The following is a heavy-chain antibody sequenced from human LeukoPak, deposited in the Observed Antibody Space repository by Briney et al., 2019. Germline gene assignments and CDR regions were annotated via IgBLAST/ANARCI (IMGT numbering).Heavy chain of an antibody. Sequence: SETLSLTCAVYGASFIVYYWSWIRLSPGKRLEWIEEINHRGDTNYNPSVKSRASISVDIPKKQFSLKGTSRTPTTPAVYYFAIGPTISETDYFEYWGQGTLGTVSS. CDR1: GASFIVYY. D-gene: IGHD1-1*01. V-gene: IGHV4-34*01. CDR3: AIGPTISETDYFEY. J-gene: IGHJ4*02. CDR2: INHRGDT.